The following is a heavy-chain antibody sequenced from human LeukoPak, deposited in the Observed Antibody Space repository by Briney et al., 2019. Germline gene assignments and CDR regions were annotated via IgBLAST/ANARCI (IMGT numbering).Heavy chain of an antibody. J-gene: IGHJ6*02. CDR1: GGSISSYY. D-gene: IGHD6-13*01. Sequence: SETLSLTCTVSGGSISSYYWSWIRQPPGKGLEWIGYIYYSGSTNYNPSLKSRVTISVDTSKNQFSLKLSSVTAVDTAVYYCARWRPIAGAGMSGMDVWGQGTTVTVSS. CDR3: ARWRPIAGAGMSGMDV. V-gene: IGHV4-59*08. CDR2: IYYSGST.